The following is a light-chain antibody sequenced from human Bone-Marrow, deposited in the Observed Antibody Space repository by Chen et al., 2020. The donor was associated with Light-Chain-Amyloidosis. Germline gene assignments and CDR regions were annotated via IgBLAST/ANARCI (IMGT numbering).Light chain of an antibody. Sequence: EIVMTQSPATLSVSPGERATLSCRASQSVGSKLAWYQQKPGQAPRLLTYGASTRATGVAARFSGSGSGTEFPLTISSLQSEDFAVYYCQQYNDWPRTFGQGTKVEIK. CDR1: QSVGSK. V-gene: IGKV3-15*01. J-gene: IGKJ1*01. CDR2: GAS. CDR3: QQYNDWPRT.